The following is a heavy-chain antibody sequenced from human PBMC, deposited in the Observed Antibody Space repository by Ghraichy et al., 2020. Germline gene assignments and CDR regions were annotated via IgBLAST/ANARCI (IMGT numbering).Heavy chain of an antibody. CDR2: ISSSSNYI. CDR3: ARSFAYNTDY. V-gene: IGHV3-21*01. J-gene: IGHJ4*02. CDR1: GFIFSTYD. D-gene: IGHD2-21*01. Sequence: GGSLRLTCTASGFIFSTYDMTWVRQAPGKGLQWISSISSSSNYIYYADSARGRFTISRDNANNSLYLQMNSLRAEDTAVYYCARSFAYNTDYWGRGTLVTVSS.